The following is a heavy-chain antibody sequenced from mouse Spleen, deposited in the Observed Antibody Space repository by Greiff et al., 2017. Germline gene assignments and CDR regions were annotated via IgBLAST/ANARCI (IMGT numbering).Heavy chain of an antibody. CDR1: GFTFSSYA. CDR2: ISSGGGNT. Sequence: DVKLVESGGGLVKLGGSLKLSCAASGFTFSSYAMSWVRQTPEKRLEWVATISSGGGNTYYPDSVKGRFTISRDNAKNTLYLQMSSLKSEDTAMYYCARQKEDYYFDYWGQGTTLTVSS. V-gene: IGHV5-9*04. J-gene: IGHJ2*01. CDR3: ARQKEDYYFDY.